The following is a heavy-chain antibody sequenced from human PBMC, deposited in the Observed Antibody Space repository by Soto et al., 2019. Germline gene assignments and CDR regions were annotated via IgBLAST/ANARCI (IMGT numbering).Heavy chain of an antibody. D-gene: IGHD3-16*01. CDR1: GFTFSSYG. Sequence: GGSLRLSCAASGFTFSSYGMHWVRQAPGRGLEWVAVIWYDGSNKYYADSVKGRFTISRDNSKNTLYLQMNSLRAEDTAVYYCARDQASYVWGSYNAYWGQGTLVTVSS. CDR3: ARDQASYVWGSYNAY. V-gene: IGHV3-33*01. J-gene: IGHJ4*02. CDR2: IWYDGSNK.